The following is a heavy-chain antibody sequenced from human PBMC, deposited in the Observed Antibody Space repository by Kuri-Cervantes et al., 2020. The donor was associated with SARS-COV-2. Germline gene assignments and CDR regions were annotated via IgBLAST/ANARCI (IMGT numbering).Heavy chain of an antibody. V-gene: IGHV1-46*01. CDR1: XYTFTSYY. J-gene: IGHJ4*02. Sequence: ASVKVXCKASXYTFTSYYMHXVRXXPGQGLEWMGIXNPSGGSTSYAQKFQGRVTMXRDTSTSTVYMXLSSLRSEXTAVYYCARXXLTGIDYWGQGTLVTVSS. D-gene: IGHD7-27*01. CDR3: ARXXLTGIDY. CDR2: XNPSGGST.